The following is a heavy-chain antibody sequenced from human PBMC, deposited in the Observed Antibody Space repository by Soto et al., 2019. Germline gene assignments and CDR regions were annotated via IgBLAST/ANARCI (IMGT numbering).Heavy chain of an antibody. CDR3: AREGYSSSSGSNYYYYYYGMDV. J-gene: IGHJ6*02. D-gene: IGHD6-6*01. CDR1: GYTFTSYG. Sequence: ASVKVSCKASGYTFTSYGISWVRQAPGQGLEWMGWISAYNGNTNYAQKLQGRVTMTTDTSTSTAYMELRSLRSDDTAVYYCAREGYSSSSGSNYYYYYYGMDVWGQGTTVTVSS. CDR2: ISAYNGNT. V-gene: IGHV1-18*04.